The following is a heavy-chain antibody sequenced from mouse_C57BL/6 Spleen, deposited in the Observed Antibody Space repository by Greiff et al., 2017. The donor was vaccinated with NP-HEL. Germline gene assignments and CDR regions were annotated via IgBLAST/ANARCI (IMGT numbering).Heavy chain of an antibody. CDR1: GYTFTDYY. J-gene: IGHJ2*01. Sequence: EVKLQQSGPELVKPGASVKISCKASGYTFTDYYMNWVKQSHGKSLEWIGDINPNNGGTSYNQKFKGKATLTVDKSSSTAYMELRSLTSEDSAVYYCARIYDYDVDYWGQGTTLTVSS. CDR2: INPNNGGT. CDR3: ARIYDYDVDY. D-gene: IGHD2-4*01. V-gene: IGHV1-26*01.